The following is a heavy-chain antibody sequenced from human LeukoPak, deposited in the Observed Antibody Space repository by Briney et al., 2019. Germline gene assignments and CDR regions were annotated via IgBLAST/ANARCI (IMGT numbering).Heavy chain of an antibody. Sequence: PGGSLRLSCAASGFTFSSYGMHWVRQAPGKGLEWVAVISYDGSNKYYADSVKGRFTISRDNSKNTLYLQMNSLRAEDTAVYYCARQDLYCGGDCSGGRVDYWGQGTLVTVSS. D-gene: IGHD2-21*01. CDR3: ARQDLYCGGDCSGGRVDY. V-gene: IGHV3-30*03. CDR2: ISYDGSNK. CDR1: GFTFSSYG. J-gene: IGHJ4*02.